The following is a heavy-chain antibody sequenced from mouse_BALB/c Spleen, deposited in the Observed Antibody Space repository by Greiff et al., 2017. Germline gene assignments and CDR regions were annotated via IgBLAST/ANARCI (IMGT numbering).Heavy chain of an antibody. CDR3: ARRGNYYAMDY. V-gene: IGHV5-6-2*01. Sequence: EVQGVESGGGLVKLGGSLKLSCAASGFTFSSYYMSWVRQTPEKRLELVAAINSNGGSTYYPDTVKGRFTISRDDAKNTLYLQMSSLKSEDTALYYCARRGNYYAMDYWGQGTSVTVSS. D-gene: IGHD2-1*01. CDR2: INSNGGST. CDR1: GFTFSSYY. J-gene: IGHJ4*01.